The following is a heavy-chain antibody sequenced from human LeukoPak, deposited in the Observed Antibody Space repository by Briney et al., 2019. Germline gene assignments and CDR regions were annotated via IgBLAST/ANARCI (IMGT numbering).Heavy chain of an antibody. D-gene: IGHD2/OR15-2a*01. CDR2: INPNSGGT. V-gene: IGHV1-2*06. J-gene: IGHJ3*02. Sequence: ASVKVSCKASGYTFTGYYMHWVRQAPGQGLEWMGRINPNSGGTNYAQKFQGRVTMTRDTSISTAYMELSRLRSDDTAVYYCARDNSFAYDAFDIWGQGTMVTLSS. CDR3: ARDNSFAYDAFDI. CDR1: GYTFTGYY.